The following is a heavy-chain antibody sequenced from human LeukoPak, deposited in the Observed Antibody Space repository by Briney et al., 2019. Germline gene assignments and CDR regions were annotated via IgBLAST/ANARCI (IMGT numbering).Heavy chain of an antibody. CDR3: ATAFGGSSTSGGFDY. V-gene: IGHV4-34*01. CDR2: INHSGST. Sequence: PSETLSLTCTVSGGSISSYYWSWIRQPPGKGLEWIGEINHSGSTNYNPSLKSRVTISVDTSKNQFSLKLSSVTAADTAVYYCATAFGGSSTSGGFDYWGQGTLVTVSS. J-gene: IGHJ4*02. D-gene: IGHD2-2*01. CDR1: GGSISSYY.